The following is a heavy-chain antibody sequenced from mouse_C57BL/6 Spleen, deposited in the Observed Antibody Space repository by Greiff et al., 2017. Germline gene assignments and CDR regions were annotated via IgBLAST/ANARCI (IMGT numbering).Heavy chain of an antibody. CDR1: GYTFTSYW. CDR2: IDPSDSVT. V-gene: IGHV1-52*01. Sequence: QVQLQQSGAELVRPGSSVTLSCKASGYTFTSYWMPWVKQRPIQGLEWIGNIDPSDSVTHYNQKFKDKATLTVDKSSSTAYMQLSSLTSEDSAVYYCARSGDYDYDEDAMDYWGQGTSVTVSS. D-gene: IGHD2-4*01. J-gene: IGHJ4*01. CDR3: ARSGDYDYDEDAMDY.